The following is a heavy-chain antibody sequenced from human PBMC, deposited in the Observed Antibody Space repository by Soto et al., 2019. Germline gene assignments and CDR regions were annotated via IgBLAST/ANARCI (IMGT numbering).Heavy chain of an antibody. J-gene: IGHJ4*02. CDR3: ARYTETYYSY. CDR2: IHYSGST. D-gene: IGHD1-26*01. V-gene: IGHV4-59*01. Sequence: SETLSLTCTVSGGPISGYYWSWVRQPPGKGLEWIGYIHYSGSTKYNPPLKSRVTMSVDTSKNQFSLSLISLTAADTAMYYCARYTETYYSYWGQGTPVTVSS. CDR1: GGPISGYY.